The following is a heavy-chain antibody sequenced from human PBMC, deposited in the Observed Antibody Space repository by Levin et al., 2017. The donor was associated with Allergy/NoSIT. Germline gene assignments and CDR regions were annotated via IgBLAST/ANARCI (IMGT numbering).Heavy chain of an antibody. CDR1: GGSFSGYY. V-gene: IGHV4-34*01. J-gene: IGHJ5*02. CDR3: AREGTYYAFWGGYYEWGWFDP. CDR2: INHSGST. D-gene: IGHD3-3*01. Sequence: SETLSLTCAVYGGSFSGYYWSWIRQPPGKGLEWIGEINHSGSTNYNPSLKSRVTISVDTSKNQFSLKLSAVTGADKAVYYCAREGTYYAFWGGYYEWGWFDPRGQGTLVTVSS.